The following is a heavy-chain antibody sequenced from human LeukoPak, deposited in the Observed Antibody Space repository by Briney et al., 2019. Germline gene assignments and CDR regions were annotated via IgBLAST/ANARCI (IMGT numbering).Heavy chain of an antibody. J-gene: IGHJ4*02. CDR1: GDAVSSNTEA. Sequence: SQTLSLTSAISGDAVSSNTEAWNWIRQSPSRGLEWLGRTYYRSKWGNDYAVSVKSRITINPDTSKNQFSLQLNSVTPEDTAVYYCARSGGGNMPFDYWGQGNLVTVSS. V-gene: IGHV6-1*01. CDR2: TYYRSKWGN. D-gene: IGHD2-2*01. CDR3: ARSGGGNMPFDY.